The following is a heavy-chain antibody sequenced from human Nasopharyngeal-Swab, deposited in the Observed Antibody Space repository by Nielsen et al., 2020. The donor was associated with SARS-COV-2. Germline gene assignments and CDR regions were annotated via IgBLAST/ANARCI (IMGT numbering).Heavy chain of an antibody. D-gene: IGHD4-17*01. J-gene: IGHJ6*02. CDR2: ISGSGGST. Sequence: GESLKISCAASGFTFSSYAMSWVRQAPGKGLEWVSAISGSGGSTYYADSVKGRFTISRDNSKNTLYLQMNSLRAEDTAVYYCAKTRGDDYGDYDTPHYYYYGMDVWGQGTTVTVSS. CDR3: AKTRGDDYGDYDTPHYYYYGMDV. V-gene: IGHV3-23*01. CDR1: GFTFSSYA.